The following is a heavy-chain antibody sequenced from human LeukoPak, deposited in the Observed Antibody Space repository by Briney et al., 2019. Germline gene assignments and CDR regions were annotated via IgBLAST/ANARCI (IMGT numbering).Heavy chain of an antibody. J-gene: IGHJ4*02. Sequence: SETLSLTCAVYGGSFSGYYWSWIRQPPGKGLEWIGEINHSGSTNYNPSLKSRVTISVDTSKNQFSLKLSSVTAADTAVYYCARRGHRGYYDSSGYYSYWGQGTLVTVSS. CDR1: GGSFSGYY. V-gene: IGHV4-34*01. CDR3: ARRGHRGYYDSSGYYSY. CDR2: INHSGST. D-gene: IGHD3-22*01.